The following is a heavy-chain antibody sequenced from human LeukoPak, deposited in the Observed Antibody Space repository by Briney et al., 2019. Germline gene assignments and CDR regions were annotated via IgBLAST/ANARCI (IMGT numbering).Heavy chain of an antibody. Sequence: GGSLRLSCAASGFTFSSYWMYWVRQAPGKGLVWVSRINSDGSSTSYADSVKGRFTISRDNAKNTLYLQMNSLRAEDTAVYYCARGSPHSGYDYWGQGTLVTVSS. CDR2: INSDGSST. CDR3: ARGSPHSGYDY. V-gene: IGHV3-74*01. D-gene: IGHD3-10*01. J-gene: IGHJ4*02. CDR1: GFTFSSYW.